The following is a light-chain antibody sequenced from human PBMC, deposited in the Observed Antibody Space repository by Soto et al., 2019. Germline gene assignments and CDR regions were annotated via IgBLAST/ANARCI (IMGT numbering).Light chain of an antibody. V-gene: IGKV3-15*01. CDR1: QSVGGNY. Sequence: IVLTQSPCTLSLSRGDRATLSCRSIQSVGGNYLAWYHQKPGHPPRLLIYDASTRATGIPVRFSGSGSGTDFTLTISGLQSEDFAVYYCQQYNDRPPITFGQGTRLEIK. CDR3: QQYNDRPPIT. J-gene: IGKJ5*01. CDR2: DAS.